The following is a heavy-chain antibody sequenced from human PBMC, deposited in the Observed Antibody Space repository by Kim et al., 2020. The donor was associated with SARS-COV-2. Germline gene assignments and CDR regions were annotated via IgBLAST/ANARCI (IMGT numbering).Heavy chain of an antibody. D-gene: IGHD3-10*01. J-gene: IGHJ6*02. CDR1: GFTFSSYG. CDR2: ISYDGSNK. V-gene: IGHV3-30*18. Sequence: GGSLRLSCAASGFTFSSYGMHWVRQAPGKGLEWVAVISYDGSNKYYADSVKGRFTISRDNSKNTLYLQMNSLRAEDTAVYYCAKDSAGQIWFGELFGTGMDVWGQGTTVTVSS. CDR3: AKDSAGQIWFGELFGTGMDV.